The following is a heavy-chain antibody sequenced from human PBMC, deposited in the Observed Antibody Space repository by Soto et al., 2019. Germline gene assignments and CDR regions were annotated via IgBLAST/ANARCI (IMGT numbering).Heavy chain of an antibody. J-gene: IGHJ1*01. CDR1: GFTFSSYS. Sequence: EVQLVESGGGLVKPGGSLTLSCAASGFTFSSYSMNWVRQAPGKGLEWVSSISSSSRHIYYADSVKGRFTISRDNAKNSLYLQMNSLRAEDTAMYFCARDPSDLWEPDQYFPHWARAPWSPSPQ. CDR3: ARDPSDLWEPDQYFPH. D-gene: IGHD1-26*01. V-gene: IGHV3-21*01. CDR2: ISSSSRHI.